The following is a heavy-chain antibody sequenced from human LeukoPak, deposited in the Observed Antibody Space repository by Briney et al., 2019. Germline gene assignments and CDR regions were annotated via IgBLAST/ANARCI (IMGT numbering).Heavy chain of an antibody. Sequence: ASVKVSCKASGYTFTSYYMHWVRQAPGQGLEWIGIINPSGGSTSYAQKFQGGVTMTRDTSTSTVYMELSSLRSEDTAVYYCARGDDCGGDCYSGNSFDYWGQGTLVTVSS. V-gene: IGHV1-46*01. CDR1: GYTFTSYY. CDR2: INPSGGST. D-gene: IGHD2-21*02. J-gene: IGHJ4*02. CDR3: ARGDDCGGDCYSGNSFDY.